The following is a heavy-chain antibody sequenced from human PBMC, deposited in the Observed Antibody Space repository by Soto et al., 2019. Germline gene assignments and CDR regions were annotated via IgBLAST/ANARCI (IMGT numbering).Heavy chain of an antibody. D-gene: IGHD5-18*01. CDR3: VRIGLQQARGDDY. Sequence: GESLKISCKSSGDIFTNYWIGWVRQMSGKGLEWMGIIYPGDSDTKYSPSFQGQVTVSVDKSISTAYLQWSSLKASDTAMYFCVRIGLQQARGDDYWGQGTLGTVSS. CDR1: GDIFTNYW. V-gene: IGHV5-51*01. CDR2: IYPGDSDT. J-gene: IGHJ4*02.